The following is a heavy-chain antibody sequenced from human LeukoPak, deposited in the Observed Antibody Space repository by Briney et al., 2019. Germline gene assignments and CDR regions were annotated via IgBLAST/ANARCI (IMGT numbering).Heavy chain of an antibody. CDR3: AKDMDVEAAGFSFDY. CDR1: GFTFDDYG. CDR2: ISYDGINK. Sequence: GGSLRLSCAASGFTFDDYGMSWVRQAPGKGLEWVSIISYDGINKYFSDSVKGRFTISRDNSKNTLYLQMNSLRREDTAVYYCAKDMDVEAAGFSFDYWGQGTLVTVSS. V-gene: IGHV3-30*18. J-gene: IGHJ4*02. D-gene: IGHD6-13*01.